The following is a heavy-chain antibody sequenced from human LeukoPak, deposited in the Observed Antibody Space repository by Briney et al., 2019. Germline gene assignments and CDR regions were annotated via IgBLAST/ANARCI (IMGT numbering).Heavy chain of an antibody. Sequence: SETLSLTCAVYIGSFSDFHWSWIRQPPGKGLEWIAEINHSGSTNYNPSLKSRVTISVDTSKNQFSPKLSSVTAADTAMYYCARVRKSFSGRFFSYAYYYYMDVWGKGTTVTVSS. CDR2: INHSGST. CDR3: ARVRKSFSGRFFSYAYYYYMDV. D-gene: IGHD1-26*01. J-gene: IGHJ6*03. CDR1: IGSFSDFH. V-gene: IGHV4-34*01.